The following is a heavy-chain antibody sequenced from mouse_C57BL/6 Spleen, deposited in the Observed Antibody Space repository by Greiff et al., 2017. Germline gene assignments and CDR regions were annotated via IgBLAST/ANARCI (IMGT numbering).Heavy chain of an antibody. CDR3: ARGGRYYFDY. Sequence: VQLQQSGAELVRPGTSVKVSCKASGYAFTNYLIEWVKQRPGQGLEWIGVINPGSGGTNYKEKFKGKATLTADKSSSTAYMQLSSLTSEDSAVYFCARGGRYYFDYWGQGTTLTVSS. CDR2: INPGSGGT. CDR1: GYAFTNYL. V-gene: IGHV1-54*01. J-gene: IGHJ2*01.